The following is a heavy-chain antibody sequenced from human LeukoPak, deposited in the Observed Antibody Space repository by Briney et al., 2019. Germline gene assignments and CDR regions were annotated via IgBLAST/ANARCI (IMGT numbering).Heavy chain of an antibody. Sequence: GGSLRLSCAASGFTFNSYAMSWVRQAPGKGLEWVSVIYGGGNIYYADSVKGRFTISRDNSKNTLYLQMNSLRAEDTAVYYCARGAGYNYPYYFDYWDQGTLVTVSS. CDR3: ARGAGYNYPYYFDY. J-gene: IGHJ4*02. V-gene: IGHV3-53*01. CDR1: GFTFNSYA. D-gene: IGHD5-24*01. CDR2: IYGGGNI.